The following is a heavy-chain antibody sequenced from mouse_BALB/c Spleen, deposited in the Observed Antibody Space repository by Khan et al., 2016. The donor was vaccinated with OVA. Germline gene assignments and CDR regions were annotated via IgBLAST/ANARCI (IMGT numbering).Heavy chain of an antibody. V-gene: IGHV5-6*01. CDR1: GFTFSTYG. J-gene: IGHJ3*01. CDR3: ARLAYYYNSEGFAY. D-gene: IGHD1-1*01. CDR2: INTGGAYT. Sequence: EVELVESGGDIVRPGGSLKLSCAASGFTFSTYGMSWVRQTPDKRLEWVATINTGGAYTYYPDTVKGRFTISRDNAKNTLYLQLSSLKSEDTAIYYCARLAYYYNSEGFAYWGRGTLVTVSA.